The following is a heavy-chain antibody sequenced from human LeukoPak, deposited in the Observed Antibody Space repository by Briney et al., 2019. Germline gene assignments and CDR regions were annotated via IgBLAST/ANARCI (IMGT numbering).Heavy chain of an antibody. D-gene: IGHD3-3*01. V-gene: IGHV4-34*01. CDR1: GGSFSGYY. J-gene: IGHJ4*02. Sequence: SETLSLTCAVYGGSFSGYYWSWIRQPPGKGLEWIGEINHSGSTNYNPSLKSRVTISVDTSKNQFSLKLSSVTAADTAVYYCARGQGEDYDFWSAPFDYWGQGTLVTVS. CDR3: ARGQGEDYDFWSAPFDY. CDR2: INHSGST.